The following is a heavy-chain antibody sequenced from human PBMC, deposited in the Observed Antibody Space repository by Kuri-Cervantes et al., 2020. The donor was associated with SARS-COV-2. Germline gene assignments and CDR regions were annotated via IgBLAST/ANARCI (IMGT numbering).Heavy chain of an antibody. D-gene: IGHD3-3*01. CDR1: GCTFTGYY. V-gene: IGHV1-2*02. CDR2: INPNSGGT. CDR3: ARVLEWLLSPMDV. J-gene: IGHJ6*03. Sequence: ASVKVSCKASGCTFTGYYMHWVQQAPGQGLEWMGWINPNSGGTNYAQKFQGRVTMTTDTSTSTAYMELRSLRSDDTAVYYCARVLEWLLSPMDVWGKGTTVTVSS.